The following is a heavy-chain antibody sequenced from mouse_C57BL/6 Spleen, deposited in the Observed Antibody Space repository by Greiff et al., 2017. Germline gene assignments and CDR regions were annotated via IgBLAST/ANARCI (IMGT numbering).Heavy chain of an antibody. CDR2: IRNKANGYTT. CDR1: GFTFTDYY. CDR3: ACVNYDAMDY. J-gene: IGHJ4*01. V-gene: IGHV7-3*01. Sequence: EVKLVESGGGLVQPGGSLSLSCAASGFTFTDYYMSWVRQPPGKALEWLGFIRNKANGYTTEYSASVKGRFTISRDNSQNILYLQMNALRAEDRATYYCACVNYDAMDYWGQGTSVTVSS.